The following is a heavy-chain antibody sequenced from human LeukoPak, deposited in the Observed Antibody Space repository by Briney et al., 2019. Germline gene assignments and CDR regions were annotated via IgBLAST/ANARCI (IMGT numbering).Heavy chain of an antibody. J-gene: IGHJ4*02. CDR3: ARGPSSGWFLSQFDY. CDR1: GYTFTCYY. Sequence: ASVTVSFTSSGYTFTCYYMHWVRQAPGQGLEWMGWINPNSGRTDYAQRFQGRVTMTRDTSISTAYMALSRLRSDDTAVYYCARGPSSGWFLSQFDYWGQGTLVTVSS. D-gene: IGHD6-19*01. V-gene: IGHV1-2*02. CDR2: INPNSGRT.